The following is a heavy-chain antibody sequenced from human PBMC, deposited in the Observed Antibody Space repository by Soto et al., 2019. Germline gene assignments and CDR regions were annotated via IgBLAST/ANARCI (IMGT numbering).Heavy chain of an antibody. J-gene: IGHJ5*02. CDR2: ISGSGGST. CDR1: GFTFSSYA. CDR3: ANSPSGILANWFYP. V-gene: IGHV3-23*01. Sequence: GGSLRLSCAASGFTFSSYAMSWFRQAPGKGLEWVSAISGSGGSTYYADSVKGRFTISRDNSKNTLYLQMNSLRAEDTAVYYCANSPSGILANWFYPWGQETLVTVA. D-gene: IGHD2-21*01.